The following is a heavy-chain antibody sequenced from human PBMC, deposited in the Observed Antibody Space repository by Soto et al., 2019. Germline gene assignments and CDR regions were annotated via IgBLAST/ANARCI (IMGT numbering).Heavy chain of an antibody. CDR2: IYHSGST. J-gene: IGHJ4*02. D-gene: IGHD6-13*01. Sequence: SETLSLLCAVSGGSISSGGYSWSWLRQPPGKGLEWIGYIYHSGSTYYNPSLKSRVTISVDRSKNQFSPKLSSVTAADTAVYYCASSHAGAHITAAVHWGQGTLVTVSS. CDR3: ASSHAGAHITAAVH. V-gene: IGHV4-30-2*01. CDR1: GGSISSGGYS.